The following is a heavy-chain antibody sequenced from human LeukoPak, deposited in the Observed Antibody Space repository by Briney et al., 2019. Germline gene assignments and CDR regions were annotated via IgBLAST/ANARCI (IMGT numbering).Heavy chain of an antibody. V-gene: IGHV3-30*04. J-gene: IGHJ4*02. CDR3: ARDLSVREPLLLWFGELWGGIDY. D-gene: IGHD3-10*01. Sequence: GGSLRLSCAASGFTFSSYAMHWVRQAPGKGLEWVAVISYDGSNKYYADSVKGRFTISRDNSKNTLYLQMNSLRAEDTAVYYCARDLSVREPLLLWFGELWGGIDYWGQGTLVTVSS. CDR2: ISYDGSNK. CDR1: GFTFSSYA.